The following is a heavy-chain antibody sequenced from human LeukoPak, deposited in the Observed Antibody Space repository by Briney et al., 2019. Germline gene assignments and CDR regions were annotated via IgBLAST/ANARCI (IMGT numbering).Heavy chain of an antibody. J-gene: IGHJ4*02. CDR2: IYHSGKP. CDR3: AGEVRPDGSARGYYFDY. Sequence: SQTLSLTCTVSGGSISSADYYWSWIRQPPGKGLEWIGYIYHSGKPYYNPSLKSRVTISVDTSKNQFSLKLSSVTAADTAVYYCAGEVRPDGSARGYYFDYWGQGTLVTVSS. D-gene: IGHD3-10*01. CDR1: GGSISSADYY. V-gene: IGHV4-30-4*01.